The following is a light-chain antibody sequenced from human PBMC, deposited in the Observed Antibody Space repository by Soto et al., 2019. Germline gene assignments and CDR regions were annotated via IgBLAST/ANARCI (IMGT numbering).Light chain of an antibody. J-gene: IGLJ1*01. CDR3: SSYTRSDTRV. Sequence: QSALTQPASVSGSPGQSITISCTGTSSDVGGYNYVSWYQQHPGKTPKLMIYEVSNRPSGVSNRFSGSKSGNTASLTISGLLAEDEADYYCSSYTRSDTRVFGTGTKLTVL. CDR2: EVS. CDR1: SSDVGGYNY. V-gene: IGLV2-14*01.